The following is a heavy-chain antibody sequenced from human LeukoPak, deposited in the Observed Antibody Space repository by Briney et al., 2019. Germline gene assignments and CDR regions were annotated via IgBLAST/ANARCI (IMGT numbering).Heavy chain of an antibody. D-gene: IGHD4-11*01. V-gene: IGHV1-24*01. Sequence: ASVKVSCKVSGYTLSDLSMYWVRQAPGKGLEWMGGFDPEDGETIYAQKFQGRVTMTEDTSTDTAYMELSSLRSEDTAVYYCATTVTGPYYYYYYMDVWGKGTTVTVSS. J-gene: IGHJ6*03. CDR1: GYTLSDLS. CDR2: FDPEDGET. CDR3: ATTVTGPYYYYYYMDV.